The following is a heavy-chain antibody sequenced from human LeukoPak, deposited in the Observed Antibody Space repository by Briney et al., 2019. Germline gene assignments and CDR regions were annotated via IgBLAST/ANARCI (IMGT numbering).Heavy chain of an antibody. CDR1: NGSFSGYY. Sequence: SETLSLTCAAHNGSFSGYYWTWIRQAPGKGLEWIGEINNSGVTYYNPSLKSRVTISRDTSKIQFSLQLKSVSAADTALYYCARGGTTHYYGSGTSPWGQGTLVIVSS. CDR3: ARGGTTHYYGSGTSP. CDR2: INNSGVT. J-gene: IGHJ5*02. V-gene: IGHV4-34*01. D-gene: IGHD3-10*01.